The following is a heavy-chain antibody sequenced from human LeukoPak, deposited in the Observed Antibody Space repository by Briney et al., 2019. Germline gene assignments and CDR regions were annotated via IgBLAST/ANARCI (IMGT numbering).Heavy chain of an antibody. J-gene: IGHJ3*02. V-gene: IGHV3-23*01. D-gene: IGHD2-21*01. CDR2: ISGSGGST. CDR3: AKAGGDLTADAFDI. Sequence: GGSLRLSCTASGFTVSSHYMAWVRQAPGKGLEWVSAISGSGGSTYYADSEKGRFTISRDNSKNTLYLQMNSLRAEDTAVYYCAKAGGDLTADAFDIWGQGTMVTVSS. CDR1: GFTVSSHY.